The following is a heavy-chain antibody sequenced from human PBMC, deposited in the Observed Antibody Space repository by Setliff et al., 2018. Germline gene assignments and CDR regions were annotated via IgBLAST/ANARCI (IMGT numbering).Heavy chain of an antibody. D-gene: IGHD2-2*02. CDR1: GFTFSSYS. Sequence: LRLSCAASGFTFSSYSMNWVRQAPGKGLEWVSSISSSSSYIYYADSVKGRFTISRDNAKNSRYLQMNSLRAEDTAVYYCARDAEPSAISLYYFDYWGQGTLVTVS. CDR3: ARDAEPSAISLYYFDY. J-gene: IGHJ4*02. CDR2: ISSSSSYI. V-gene: IGHV3-21*01.